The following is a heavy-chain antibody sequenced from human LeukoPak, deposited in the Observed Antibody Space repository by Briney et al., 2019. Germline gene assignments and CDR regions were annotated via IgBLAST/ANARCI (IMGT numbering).Heavy chain of an antibody. V-gene: IGHV4-59*01. CDR3: ARYCSSTSCYAEAFDI. Sequence: SETLSLTCIVSGGSITTYSWNWIRQPPGKGLEWIGYIYYSGSTNYNPSLKSRVTISVDTSKNQFSLKLSSVTAADTAVYYCARYCSSTSCYAEAFDIWGQGTMVTVSS. CDR1: GGSITTYS. CDR2: IYYSGST. D-gene: IGHD2-2*01. J-gene: IGHJ3*02.